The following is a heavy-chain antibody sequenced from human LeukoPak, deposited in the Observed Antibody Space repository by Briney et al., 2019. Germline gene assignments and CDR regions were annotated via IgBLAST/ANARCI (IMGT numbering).Heavy chain of an antibody. Sequence: PGGSLRLSCAASEFSVGSNYMTWVRQAPGKGLEWVSLIYNGGSTYYADSVKGRFTISRDNAKKLLYLQMNSLRAEDTAVYYCARAFTGYCNGGTCYSDNWGQGTLVTVSS. V-gene: IGHV3-66*01. CDR3: ARAFTGYCNGGTCYSDN. D-gene: IGHD2-15*01. J-gene: IGHJ4*02. CDR2: IYNGGST. CDR1: EFSVGSNY.